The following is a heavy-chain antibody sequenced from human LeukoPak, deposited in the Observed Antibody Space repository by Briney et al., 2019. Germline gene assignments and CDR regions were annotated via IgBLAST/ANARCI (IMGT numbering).Heavy chain of an antibody. V-gene: IGHV4-39*01. CDR2: IHFSGST. CDR3: ARHGYYYDSSGYRYFDY. Sequence: PSETLSLTCTVSGGSISSSSNYWGWIRQPPGKGLEWIGSIHFSGSTYYKSSLKSRVTISVDTSKNQFSLKLSAVTAADTAAYYCARHGYYYDSSGYRYFDYWGQGILVTVSS. J-gene: IGHJ4*02. D-gene: IGHD3-22*01. CDR1: GGSISSSSNY.